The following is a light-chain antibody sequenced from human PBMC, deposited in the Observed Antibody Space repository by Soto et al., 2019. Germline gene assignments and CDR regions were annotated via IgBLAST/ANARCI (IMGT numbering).Light chain of an antibody. CDR3: HQRQSWPRT. V-gene: IGKV3-11*01. CDR2: QTS. Sequence: EIVLTQSPATLSSFPGDRVTLSCRASQYITTRLAWYQHRPGQAPRLLIYQTSIRAAGIPARFSASGSGTDVTLPISDVQPEDFALYYCHQRQSWPRTFGQGTKVDI. CDR1: QYITTR. J-gene: IGKJ1*01.